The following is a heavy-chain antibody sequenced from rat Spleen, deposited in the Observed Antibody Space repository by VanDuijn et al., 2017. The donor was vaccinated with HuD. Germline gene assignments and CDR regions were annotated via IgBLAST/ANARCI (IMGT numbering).Heavy chain of an antibody. D-gene: IGHD1-9*01. CDR2: IIYDGSRT. Sequence: EVQLVESGGGLVQPGRSLKLSCAASGFTFSDYSMAWVRQAPKKGLEWVETIIYDGSRTYYRDSVKGRFTISRDNAKSTLYLQMDSLRSEDTATYYCVRHGYTRYYFDYWGQGVMVTVSS. V-gene: IGHV5S10*01. CDR3: VRHGYTRYYFDY. CDR1: GFTFSDYS. J-gene: IGHJ2*01.